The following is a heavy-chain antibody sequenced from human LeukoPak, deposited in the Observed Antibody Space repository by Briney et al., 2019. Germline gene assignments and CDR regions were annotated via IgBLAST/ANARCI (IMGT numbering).Heavy chain of an antibody. J-gene: IGHJ4*02. Sequence: MPSETLSLTCTVSGGSVSSGSYYWSWIRQPPGKGLEWIGYIYYSGSTNYNPSLKSRVTISVDTSKNQFSLKLSSVTAADTAVYYCARSYGDYGDYWGQGTLVTVSS. CDR1: GGSVSSGSYY. CDR3: ARSYGDYGDY. CDR2: IYYSGST. V-gene: IGHV4-61*01. D-gene: IGHD4-17*01.